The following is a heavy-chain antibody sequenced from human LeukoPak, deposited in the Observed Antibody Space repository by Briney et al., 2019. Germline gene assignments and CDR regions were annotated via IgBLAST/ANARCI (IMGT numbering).Heavy chain of an antibody. Sequence: SVKVSCKASGGTFSSYAISWVRQAPGEGLEWMGGIIPIFGTANYAQKFQGRVTITADESTSTAYMELSSLRSEDTAVYYCARAASVVVPAAIGLDPWGQGTLVTVSS. CDR3: ARAASVVVPAAIGLDP. D-gene: IGHD2-2*02. CDR1: GGTFSSYA. V-gene: IGHV1-69*13. J-gene: IGHJ5*02. CDR2: IIPIFGTA.